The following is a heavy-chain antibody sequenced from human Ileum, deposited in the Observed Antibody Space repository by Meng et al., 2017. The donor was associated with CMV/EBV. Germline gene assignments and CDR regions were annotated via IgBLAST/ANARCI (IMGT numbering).Heavy chain of an antibody. CDR3: VKDSGPTYYYNSSGYYPRYYSMDV. Sequence: SLKISCAASGFTFDDYGMHWVRQAPGKGLEWVSGISWSGETVGYADSVQGRFTISRDNAKNFLFLQMNSLRVEDMGLYYCVKDSGPTYYYNSSGYYPRYYSMDVWGQGTTVTVSS. CDR2: ISWSGETV. J-gene: IGHJ6*02. D-gene: IGHD3-22*01. CDR1: GFTFDDYG. V-gene: IGHV3-9*03.